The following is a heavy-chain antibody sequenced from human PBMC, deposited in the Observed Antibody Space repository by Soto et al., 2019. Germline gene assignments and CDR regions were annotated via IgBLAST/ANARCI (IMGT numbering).Heavy chain of an antibody. V-gene: IGHV4-30-4*01. Sequence: SETLSLTCTVSGGSISSGDYYWSWIRQPPGKGLEWIGYIYYSGSTYYNPSLKSRVTISVDTSKNQFSLKLSSVTAADTAVYYCARDYRSSSSSPYYYYYGMDVWGQGTTVTVSS. D-gene: IGHD6-6*01. J-gene: IGHJ6*02. CDR1: GGSISSGDYY. CDR2: IYYSGST. CDR3: ARDYRSSSSSPYYYYYGMDV.